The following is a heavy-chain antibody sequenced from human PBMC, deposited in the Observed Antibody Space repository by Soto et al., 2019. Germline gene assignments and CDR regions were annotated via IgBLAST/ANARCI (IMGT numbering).Heavy chain of an antibody. V-gene: IGHV4-61*01. CDR3: ARDGTVWGGHGMDV. CDR1: GGSVSSGSYY. J-gene: IGHJ6*02. CDR2: IYYSGST. D-gene: IGHD1-1*01. Sequence: SETLSLTCTVSGGSVSSGSYYWSWIRQPPGKGLEWIGYIYYSGSTNYNPSLKSRVTISVDTSKNQFSLKPSSVTAADTAVYYCARDGTVWGGHGMDVWGQGTTVTVSS.